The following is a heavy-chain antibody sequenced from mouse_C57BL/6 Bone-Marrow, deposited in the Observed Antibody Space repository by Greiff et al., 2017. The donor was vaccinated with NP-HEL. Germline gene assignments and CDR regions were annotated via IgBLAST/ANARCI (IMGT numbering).Heavy chain of an antibody. J-gene: IGHJ2*01. CDR2: INPGSGGT. CDR3: AKWDFYGSRGS. CDR1: GYAFTNYL. Sequence: VQLQQSGAELVRPGTSVKVSCKASGYAFTNYLIEWVKQRPGQGLEWIGVINPGSGGTNYNEKFKGKATLTADKSSSTAYMQLSSLTSEDSAVYFCAKWDFYGSRGSWGQGTTLTVSS. V-gene: IGHV1-54*01. D-gene: IGHD1-1*01.